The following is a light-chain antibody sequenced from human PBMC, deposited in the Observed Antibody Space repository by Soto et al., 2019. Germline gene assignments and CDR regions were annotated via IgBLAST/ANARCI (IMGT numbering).Light chain of an antibody. CDR2: NTF. V-gene: IGKV3-20*01. CDR3: QQYGSSPLT. J-gene: IGKJ4*01. Sequence: EIVLTQSPGALSLSPGESATLSCRASQIVNSYFFAWYQQRPGQPPRLLIYNTFARATGVPDRFSGSGSGTDFTLSISRLEPEDFAVYFCQQYGSSPLTVGGGTRVEIK. CDR1: QIVNSYF.